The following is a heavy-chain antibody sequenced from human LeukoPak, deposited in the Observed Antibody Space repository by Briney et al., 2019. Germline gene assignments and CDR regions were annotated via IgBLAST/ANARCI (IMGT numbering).Heavy chain of an antibody. V-gene: IGHV4-39*01. CDR3: ARLYKYAFDI. D-gene: IGHD2-8*01. CDR2: IYYSGNT. J-gene: IGHJ3*02. Sequence: SETLSLTCTVSGGSISSSSYYWGWIRQPPGKGLEWIGSIYYSGNTYYNPSLKSRVTISVDTSKNQFSLKLSSVTAADTAVYYCARLYKYAFDIWGQGTMVTVSS. CDR1: GGSISSSSYY.